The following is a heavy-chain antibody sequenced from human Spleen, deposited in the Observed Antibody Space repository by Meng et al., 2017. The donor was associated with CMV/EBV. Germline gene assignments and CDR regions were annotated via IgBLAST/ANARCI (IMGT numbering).Heavy chain of an antibody. J-gene: IGHJ4*02. V-gene: IGHV3-23*01. CDR1: GFHFGTFA. D-gene: IGHD4-17*01. CDR2: IGNSGDTT. CDR3: AKPRGDYELFDY. Sequence: SCAASGFHFGTFAMSWVRQTPGKGLEWVSGIGNSGDTTYYADSVQGRFIISRDNSKNTVYLQMNSLRAEDTAVYYCAKPRGDYELFDYWGRGALVTVSS.